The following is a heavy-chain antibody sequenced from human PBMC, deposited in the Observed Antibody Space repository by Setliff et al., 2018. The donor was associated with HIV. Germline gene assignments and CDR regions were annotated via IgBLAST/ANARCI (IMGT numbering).Heavy chain of an antibody. Sequence: NPSETLSLTCSVSGDSISSGSYFWGWIRQTPGKGLEWIGNIYYTGFAYYNPSLKSRVTISLDTSKTHFFLNLTSVTDADTAVYFCTREGRGDPAMATTRIDYWGQGKLVT. D-gene: IGHD1-1*01. V-gene: IGHV4-39*02. CDR3: TREGRGDPAMATTRIDY. CDR1: GDSISSGSYF. CDR2: IYYTGFA. J-gene: IGHJ4*02.